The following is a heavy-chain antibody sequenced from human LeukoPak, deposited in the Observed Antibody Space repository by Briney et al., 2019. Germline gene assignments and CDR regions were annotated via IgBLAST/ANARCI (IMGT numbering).Heavy chain of an antibody. CDR2: ISWNSGSI. J-gene: IGHJ6*02. Sequence: GRSLRLSCAASGFTFDDYAMHWVRQAPGKGLEWVSGISWNSGSIGYADSVKGRFTISRDNAKNSLYLQMNSLRAEDTALYYCXXXXKQLLNDYYYYGTDVWGQGTTVTVSS. D-gene: IGHD6-6*01. CDR3: XXXXKQLLNDYYYYGTDV. CDR1: GFTFDDYA. V-gene: IGHV3-9*01.